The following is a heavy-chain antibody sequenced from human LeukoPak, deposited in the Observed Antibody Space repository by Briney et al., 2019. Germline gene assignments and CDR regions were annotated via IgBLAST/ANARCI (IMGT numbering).Heavy chain of an antibody. Sequence: ASVKVSCKASGYTFTSYDINWVRQATGQGLEWMGWMNPNSGNTGYAQKFQGRVTITRNTSISTAYMELSSLRSEDTAVYYCARGSGPRGSYLSWFDPWGQGTLVTVSS. CDR1: GYTFTSYD. CDR2: MNPNSGNT. CDR3: ARGSGPRGSYLSWFDP. D-gene: IGHD1-26*01. J-gene: IGHJ5*02. V-gene: IGHV1-8*03.